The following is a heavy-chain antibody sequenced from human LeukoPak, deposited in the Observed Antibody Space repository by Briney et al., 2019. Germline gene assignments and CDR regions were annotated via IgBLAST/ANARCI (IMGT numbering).Heavy chain of an antibody. Sequence: ASVKVSCEASGYTFTGYYMHWVRQAPGQGLEWMGWINPNSGGTNYAQKFQGRVTMTRDTSISTAYMELSSLRSEDMAVYYCARARYETRIWPKSRYDYYHYMDVWGKGTTVTVSS. J-gene: IGHJ6*03. CDR3: ARARYETRIWPKSRYDYYHYMDV. CDR1: GYTFTGYY. D-gene: IGHD3-3*01. V-gene: IGHV1-2*02. CDR2: INPNSGGT.